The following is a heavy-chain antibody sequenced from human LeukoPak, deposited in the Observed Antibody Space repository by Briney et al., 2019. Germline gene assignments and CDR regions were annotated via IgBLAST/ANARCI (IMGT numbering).Heavy chain of an antibody. J-gene: IGHJ4*02. CDR3: ARDYGDLGYFDY. CDR1: GFTFSSNY. V-gene: IGHV3-66*01. CDR2: IYSGGST. D-gene: IGHD4-17*01. Sequence: GGSLRLSCAASGFTFSSNYMSWVRQAPGKGLEWVSVIYSGGSTYYADSVKGRFTISRDNSKNTLYLQMNSLRAEDTAVYYCARDYGDLGYFDYWGQGTLVTVSS.